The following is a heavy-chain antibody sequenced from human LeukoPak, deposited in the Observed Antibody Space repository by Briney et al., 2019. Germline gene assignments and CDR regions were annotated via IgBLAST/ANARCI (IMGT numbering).Heavy chain of an antibody. CDR1: GYSFTSYW. V-gene: IGHV5-51*01. J-gene: IGHJ2*01. Sequence: GGSLRLTCKGSGYSFTSYWIGWVRQMPGRGLEWMGIIYPGDSDTRYSPSFQGQVTISADKSISTAYLQWSSLKASDTAMYYCARPVGLRKYWYFDLWGRGTLVTVSS. CDR2: IYPGDSDT. CDR3: ARPVGLRKYWYFDL.